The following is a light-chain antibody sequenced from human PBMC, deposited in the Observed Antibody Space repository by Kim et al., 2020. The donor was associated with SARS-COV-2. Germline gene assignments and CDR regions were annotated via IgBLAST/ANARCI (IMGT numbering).Light chain of an antibody. CDR2: GDN. CDR3: VAWDDSLNGVV. CDR1: VSNVGTNT. Sequence: GQRVTISCSGIVSNVGTNTVNWYQQLPGTAPKLLIYGDNQWPSGVPDRFSGSKSGTSASLAISGLQSEDEADYYCVAWDDSLNGVVFGGGTQLTVL. J-gene: IGLJ2*01. V-gene: IGLV1-44*01.